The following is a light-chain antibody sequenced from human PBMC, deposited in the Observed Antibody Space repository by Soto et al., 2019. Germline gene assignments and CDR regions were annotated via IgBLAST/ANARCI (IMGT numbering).Light chain of an antibody. CDR3: SSYTSSSTLV. V-gene: IGLV2-14*01. CDR1: SSDVGGYNY. CDR2: DVS. Sequence: QSVLTQPASVSGSPGQSITISCTGTSSDVGGYNYVSCYQQHPGKAPKLMIYDVSNRPSGVSNRFSGSKSGNTASLTISWLQAEDEADYYFSSYTSSSTLVFGGGTKVTVL. J-gene: IGLJ2*01.